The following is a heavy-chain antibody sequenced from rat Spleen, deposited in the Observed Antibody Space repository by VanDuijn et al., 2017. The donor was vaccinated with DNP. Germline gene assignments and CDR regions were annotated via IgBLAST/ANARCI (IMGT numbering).Heavy chain of an antibody. J-gene: IGHJ3*01. CDR3: ASGNNFGIAY. CDR2: IWSTGGT. V-gene: IGHV2-15*01. D-gene: IGHD1-10*01. Sequence: QVQLMESGPGLVQPSQTLSLTCTVSGFSLTSYSVNWIRQPPGKGLEWMGVIWSTGGTQYNSPLKSRLSISRDTSKSQVLLKMSSLQTEDTGMYFCASGNNFGIAYWGQGTLVTVSS. CDR1: GFSLTSYS.